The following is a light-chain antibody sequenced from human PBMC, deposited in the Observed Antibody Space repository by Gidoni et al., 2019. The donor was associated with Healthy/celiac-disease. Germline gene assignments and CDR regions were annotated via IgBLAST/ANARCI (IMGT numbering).Light chain of an antibody. V-gene: IGKV3-11*01. J-gene: IGKJ5*01. CDR3: QQRSNWPPA. CDR2: DAS. Sequence: ELMLTQSPATLSLSPGESATLSCRASQSVSSYLAWYQQKPGQAPRLLIYDASNRATGIPARFSGSGSGTDFTLTISSLEPEDFAVYYCQQRSNWPPAFGQGTRLEIK. CDR1: QSVSSY.